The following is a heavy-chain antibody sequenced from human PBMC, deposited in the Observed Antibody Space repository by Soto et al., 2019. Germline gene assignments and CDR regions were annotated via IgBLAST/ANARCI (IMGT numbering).Heavy chain of an antibody. CDR2: INWDDDK. CDR1: GFSLSISGVG. V-gene: IGHV2-5*02. D-gene: IGHD6-13*01. J-gene: IGHJ5*02. CDR3: AHRRGGIAAAGWVSFDP. Sequence: QITLKESGPPLVNPTQTLTLTCTFSGFSLSISGVGVGGIRQPPGKALEWLALINWDDDKRYSPFLKSRHTSTKVTSKTQEVLTMINMDPVDTATYSCAHRRGGIAAAGWVSFDPWGQGTLVTVSS.